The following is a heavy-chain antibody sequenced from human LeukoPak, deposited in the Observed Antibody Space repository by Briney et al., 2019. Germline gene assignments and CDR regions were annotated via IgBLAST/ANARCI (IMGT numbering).Heavy chain of an antibody. D-gene: IGHD2/OR15-2a*01. Sequence: SETLSLTCTVSGGSVSLYYWSWIRQPPGKGLEWIGNIYSSGTTNYNPSLKSRVTLLVDTSKNQFFLKMRSVTAADTAVYYCARLSAPGILWYFDLWGRGTLVTVSS. V-gene: IGHV4-59*02. CDR3: ARLSAPGILWYFDL. J-gene: IGHJ2*01. CDR2: IYSSGTT. CDR1: GGSVSLYY.